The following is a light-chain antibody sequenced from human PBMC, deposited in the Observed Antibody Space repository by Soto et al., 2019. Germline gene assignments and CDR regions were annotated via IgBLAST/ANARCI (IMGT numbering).Light chain of an antibody. CDR1: QSISSY. J-gene: IGKJ5*01. CDR3: QQSYSTLSIT. Sequence: ESQITQSPSFLSASVGDRVTITCRASQSISSYLNWYQQKPGKAPKLLIYAASSLQSGVPSRFSGSGSGTDFSLTISSLQPEDFATYYCQQSYSTLSITFGQETRLEIK. CDR2: AAS. V-gene: IGKV1-39*01.